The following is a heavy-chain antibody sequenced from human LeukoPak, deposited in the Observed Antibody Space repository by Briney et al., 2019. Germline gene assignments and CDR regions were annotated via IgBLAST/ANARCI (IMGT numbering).Heavy chain of an antibody. V-gene: IGHV3-74*03. CDR3: ARDLDWILFDY. CDR2: VNREGTTT. J-gene: IGHJ4*02. D-gene: IGHD3-9*01. Sequence: GGSLRLSCAASGFTFNTYWMHWVRQAPGKGLVWVARVNREGTTTTYADSVKGRFTASRDNAKNTLYLQMNNLRAEDTAVYYCARDLDWILFDYWGQGTLVTVSS. CDR1: GFTFNTYW.